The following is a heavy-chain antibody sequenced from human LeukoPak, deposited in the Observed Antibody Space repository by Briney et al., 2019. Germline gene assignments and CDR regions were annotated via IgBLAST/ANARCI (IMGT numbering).Heavy chain of an antibody. V-gene: IGHV4-4*07. D-gene: IGHD6-19*01. Sequence: SETLSLTCTVSGGSISNHYWSWIRQPAGKGLEWIGRIYTSGGTSYNPSFKSRVTMSEDTSKNKFFLKLSSVTAADTAVYYCTRSSGTIDHWGQGTLVTVSS. CDR1: GGSISNHY. CDR3: TRSSGTIDH. J-gene: IGHJ4*02. CDR2: IYTSGGT.